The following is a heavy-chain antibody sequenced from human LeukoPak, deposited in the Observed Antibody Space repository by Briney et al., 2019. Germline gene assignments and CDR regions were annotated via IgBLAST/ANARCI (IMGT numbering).Heavy chain of an antibody. CDR3: ARSSSSSSVEYFQH. Sequence: LRASVKVSCKASGYTFTSYDINWVRQATGQGLEWMGWMNPNSGNTGYAQKFQGRVTMTRNTSVSTAYMELSSLRSEDTAVYYCARSSSSSSVEYFQHWGQGTLVTASS. CDR1: GYTFTSYD. D-gene: IGHD6-6*01. V-gene: IGHV1-8*01. CDR2: MNPNSGNT. J-gene: IGHJ1*01.